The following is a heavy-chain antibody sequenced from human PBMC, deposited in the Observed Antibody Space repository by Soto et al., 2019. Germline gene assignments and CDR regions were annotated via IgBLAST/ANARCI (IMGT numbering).Heavy chain of an antibody. Sequence: SETLSLTCTVSGGSVSSGNYYRNWIRQPPGKGLEWIGYIYYSGSTNYNPSLKSRVTISVDTSKNQFSLKVSSVTAADTAVYYCARGTTMIVVAYHCWGHGTLVTVSS. CDR1: GGSVSSGNYY. CDR2: IYYSGST. V-gene: IGHV4-61*01. D-gene: IGHD3-22*01. J-gene: IGHJ4*01. CDR3: ARGTTMIVVAYHC.